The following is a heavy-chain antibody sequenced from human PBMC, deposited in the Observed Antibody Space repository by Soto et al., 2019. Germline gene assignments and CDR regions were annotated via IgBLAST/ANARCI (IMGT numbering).Heavy chain of an antibody. CDR3: ARDRGAIFGLVTTYYYYGMDV. CDR2: ISYDGSNK. Sequence: GGSLRLSCAASGFSFSSYAMHWVRQAPGKGLEWVAVISYDGSNKYYADSVKGRFTISRDNSKNTLYLQMNSLRAEDTAVYYCARDRGAIFGLVTTYYYYGMDVWGHGTTVTVSS. J-gene: IGHJ6*02. D-gene: IGHD3-3*01. V-gene: IGHV3-30*03. CDR1: GFSFSSYA.